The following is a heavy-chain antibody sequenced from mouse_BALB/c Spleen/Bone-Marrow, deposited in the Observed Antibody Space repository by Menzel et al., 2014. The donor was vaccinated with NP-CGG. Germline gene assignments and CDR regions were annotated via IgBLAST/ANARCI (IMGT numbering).Heavy chain of an antibody. CDR2: SRNKVNDYTT. CDR1: GFTFSDFY. V-gene: IGHV7-1*02. D-gene: IGHD2-1*01. Sequence: DVMLVESGGGLVQPGGSLRLSCATSGFTFSDFYMEWVRQPPGKRLEWIAASRNKVNDYTTEYSASVKGRFIVSRDTSQSILYLQMNALRAEDTAIYYCARAVYGNLDYWGQGTTLTVSS. J-gene: IGHJ2*01. CDR3: ARAVYGNLDY.